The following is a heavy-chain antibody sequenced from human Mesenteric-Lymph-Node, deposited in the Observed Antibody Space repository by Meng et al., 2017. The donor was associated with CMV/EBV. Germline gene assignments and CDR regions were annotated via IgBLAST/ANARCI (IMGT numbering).Heavy chain of an antibody. D-gene: IGHD5-18*01. J-gene: IGHJ6*02. CDR1: GFPISSYY. CDR3: ARDSRVTQGWYYYSMDV. Sequence: SETLSLTCTVSGFPISSYYWSWIRQPPGKGLEWIGYIYYSGSTNYNPSLKSLVTISVDTSKNQFSLKLSSVTAADTAVYYSARDSRVTQGWYYYSMDVWGQGTTVTVSS. CDR2: IYYSGST. V-gene: IGHV4-59*01.